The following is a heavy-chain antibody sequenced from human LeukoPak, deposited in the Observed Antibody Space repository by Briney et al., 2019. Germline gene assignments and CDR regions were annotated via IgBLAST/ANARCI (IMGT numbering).Heavy chain of an antibody. CDR1: GGTFSSYA. D-gene: IGHD2-2*01. J-gene: IGHJ6*04. Sequence: SVKVSCKASGGTFSSYAISWVRQAPGQGLEWMGGIIPIFGTANHAQKFQGRVTITADESTSTAYMELSSLRSEDTAVYYCARSAPICVVVPAATDRCYYYGMDVWGKGTTVTVSS. V-gene: IGHV1-69*01. CDR2: IIPIFGTA. CDR3: ARSAPICVVVPAATDRCYYYGMDV.